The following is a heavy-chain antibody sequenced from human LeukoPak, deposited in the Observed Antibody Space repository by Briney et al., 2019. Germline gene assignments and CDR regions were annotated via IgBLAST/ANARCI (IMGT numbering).Heavy chain of an antibody. Sequence: PGGSLRLSCAASGFTFSSYGMHWVRQAPGKGLEWVAFIRYDGINKYYADSVKGRFTISRGNSKNTLYLQMNSLRAEDTAVYYCAKDWENILTGWSWFDPWGQGTLVTVSS. CDR2: IRYDGINK. CDR1: GFTFSSYG. V-gene: IGHV3-30*02. J-gene: IGHJ5*02. CDR3: AKDWENILTGWSWFDP. D-gene: IGHD3-9*01.